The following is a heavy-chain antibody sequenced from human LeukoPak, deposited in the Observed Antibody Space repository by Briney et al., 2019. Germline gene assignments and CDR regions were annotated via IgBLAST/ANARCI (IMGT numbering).Heavy chain of an antibody. V-gene: IGHV3-23*01. J-gene: IGHJ6*03. Sequence: GGSLRLSCETSGCSFTISAMSWLRQAPGKGLEWVSAICGSGGITYYADSVKGRFTIPRDNSRNVVYMQMNSLRPEDTATYYCAKRGLCVDNSCYCGDLYHYYYMDVWGRGTTVTVSS. D-gene: IGHD3-22*01. CDR1: GCSFTISA. CDR3: AKRGLCVDNSCYCGDLYHYYYMDV. CDR2: ICGSGGIT.